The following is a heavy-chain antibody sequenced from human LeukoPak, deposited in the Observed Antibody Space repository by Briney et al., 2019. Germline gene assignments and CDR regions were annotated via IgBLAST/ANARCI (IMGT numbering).Heavy chain of an antibody. Sequence: PGGSLRLSCAASGFTFSSYWMSWVRQAPGKGLEWVGFIRSKVYGATPEYAASVKGRFTISRNDSKGIAYLQMNSLKTEDTAVYYCSRDQTPYYWGQGTLVTVSS. V-gene: IGHV3-49*04. CDR1: GFTFSSYW. CDR3: SRDQTPYY. CDR2: IRSKVYGATP. J-gene: IGHJ4*02.